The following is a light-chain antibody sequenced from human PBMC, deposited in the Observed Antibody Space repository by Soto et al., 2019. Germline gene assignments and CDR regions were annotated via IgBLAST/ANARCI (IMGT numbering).Light chain of an antibody. V-gene: IGLV1-47*01. Sequence: QLVLTQPPSASGTPGQRVTISCSGSSSNIGGNYVYWYRQLPGTAPKLLISRSDQRPSGVPDRFSGSKSGTSASLAISGLRSDDEADYYCAAWDDSLSGPVFGGGTKVTVL. CDR2: RSD. CDR1: SSNIGGNY. CDR3: AAWDDSLSGPV. J-gene: IGLJ2*01.